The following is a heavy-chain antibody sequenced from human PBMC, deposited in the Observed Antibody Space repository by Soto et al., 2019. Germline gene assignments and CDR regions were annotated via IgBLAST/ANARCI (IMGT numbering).Heavy chain of an antibody. D-gene: IGHD3-3*01. Sequence: EVQLLESGGGLVQPGGSLRLSCAASGFTFSSYAMSWVRQAPGKGLEWVSAISGSGGSTYYADSVKGRFTISRDNSKNTRCRQMKGLRPADTAVYYCARPQIAIIGHRHGDDACDTWGKGTMVTVSS. V-gene: IGHV3-23*01. J-gene: IGHJ3*02. CDR1: GFTFSSYA. CDR3: ARPQIAIIGHRHGDDACDT. CDR2: ISGSGGST.